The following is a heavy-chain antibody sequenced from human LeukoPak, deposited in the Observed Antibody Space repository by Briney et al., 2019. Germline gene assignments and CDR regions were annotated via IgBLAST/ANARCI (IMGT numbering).Heavy chain of an antibody. CDR3: ARVGLQDYFDY. V-gene: IGHV3-30-3*01. J-gene: IGHJ4*02. CDR2: ISYDGSNK. CDR1: GFTFSSYA. Sequence: GGSLGLSCAASGFTFSSYAMHWVRQAPGKGLEWVAVISYDGSNKYYADSVKGRFTISRDNSKNTLYLQMNSLRAEDTAVYYCARVGLQDYFDYWGQGTLVTVSS. D-gene: IGHD4-11*01.